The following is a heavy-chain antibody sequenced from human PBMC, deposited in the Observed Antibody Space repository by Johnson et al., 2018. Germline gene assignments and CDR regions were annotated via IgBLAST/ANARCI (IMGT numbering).Heavy chain of an antibody. V-gene: IGHV3-30-3*01. Sequence: QVQLQESGGGVVQPGRSLRLSCAASGFTFRSYAMHWVRQAPGKGLEWVALISYDGSNKYYADSVKGRFPISRDNSKNTLYPQMNSMRAEDTAVFYCAREDDYGDYKYYYYMDVWGKGTTVTVSS. CDR1: GFTFRSYA. J-gene: IGHJ6*03. CDR3: AREDDYGDYKYYYYMDV. CDR2: ISYDGSNK. D-gene: IGHD4-17*01.